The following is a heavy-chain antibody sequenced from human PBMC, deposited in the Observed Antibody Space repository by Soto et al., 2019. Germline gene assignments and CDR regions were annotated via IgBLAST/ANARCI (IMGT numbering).Heavy chain of an antibody. CDR2: IYYSGST. D-gene: IGHD3-22*01. J-gene: IGHJ6*02. V-gene: IGHV4-31*03. Sequence: LSETLSLTCTVSGGSISSGGYYWSWIRQHPGKGLEWIGYIYYSGSTYYNPSLKSRVTISVDTSKNQFSLKLSSVTAADTAVYYCARGGSGYPYYYGMDVWGQGTTVTVSS. CDR1: GGSISSGGYY. CDR3: ARGGSGYPYYYGMDV.